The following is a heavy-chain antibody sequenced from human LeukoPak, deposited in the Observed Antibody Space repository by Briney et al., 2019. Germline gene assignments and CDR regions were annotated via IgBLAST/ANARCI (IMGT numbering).Heavy chain of an antibody. D-gene: IGHD3-3*01. J-gene: IGHJ3*02. Sequence: PGGSLRLSCAASGFTFSSYGMHWVRQAPGKGLEWVAVIWYDGSNKYYADSVKGRFTISRHNSKNTLYLQMNSLRAEDTAVYYCARSQYYDFWSGYAFDIWGQGTMVTVSS. V-gene: IGHV3-33*01. CDR1: GFTFSSYG. CDR3: ARSQYYDFWSGYAFDI. CDR2: IWYDGSNK.